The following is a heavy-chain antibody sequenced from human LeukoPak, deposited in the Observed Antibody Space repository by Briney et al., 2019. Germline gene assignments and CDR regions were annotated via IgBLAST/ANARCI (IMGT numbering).Heavy chain of an antibody. J-gene: IGHJ4*02. D-gene: IGHD3-3*01. Sequence: ASVKVSCKASGYTFTSYGISWVRQAPGQGLEWMGWISAYNGNTNYAQKLQGRVTMTTDTSTSTAYMELRSLRSDDTAVYYCARVVFSRLTLRFFDYWGQGTLVTVSS. CDR1: GYTFTSYG. CDR2: ISAYNGNT. CDR3: ARVVFSRLTLRFFDY. V-gene: IGHV1-18*01.